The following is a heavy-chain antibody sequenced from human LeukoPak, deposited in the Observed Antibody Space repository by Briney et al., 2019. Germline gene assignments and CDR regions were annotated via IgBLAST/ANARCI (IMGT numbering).Heavy chain of an antibody. CDR3: ARRNEYYYDSSGYYYDY. V-gene: IGHV4-61*05. J-gene: IGHJ4*02. CDR1: NASIISSSYY. D-gene: IGHD3-22*01. CDR2: IYYSGST. Sequence: SETLSLTCSVSNASIISSSYYWGWIRQPPGKGLEWIGYIYYSGSTNYNPSLKSRVTISVDTSKNQFSLKLSSVTAADTAVYYCARRNEYYYDSSGYYYDYWGQGTLVTVSS.